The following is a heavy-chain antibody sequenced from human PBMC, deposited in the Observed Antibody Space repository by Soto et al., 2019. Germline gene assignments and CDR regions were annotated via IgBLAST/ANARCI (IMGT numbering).Heavy chain of an antibody. J-gene: IGHJ4*02. CDR2: ISGSGQTT. CDR3: AKSRGDSWTTYFFDY. Sequence: EVPLLESGGGSVQPGGSLILSCAASGFTFSSYSLSWLRQAPGKGLEWVSGISGSGQTTHYRDSVKGRFTISRDNFRNTLYLQVNSLRAEDTAIYFCAKSRGDSWTTYFFDYWGQGALVTVSS. CDR1: GFTFSSYS. V-gene: IGHV3-23*01. D-gene: IGHD4-4*01.